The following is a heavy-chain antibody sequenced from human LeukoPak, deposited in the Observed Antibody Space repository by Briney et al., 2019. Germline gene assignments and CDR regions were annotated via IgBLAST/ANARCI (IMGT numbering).Heavy chain of an antibody. CDR2: INPSAGST. D-gene: IGHD1-26*01. J-gene: IGHJ3*02. Sequence: ASVKVSCKASGYSFTSYTFSNYYMHWVRQAPGQGLEWMGIINPSAGSTTYAQQFQGRVTMTRDTSTSTVYMELSGLTSEDTAVYYCARNGWVGARQLGAFDIWGQGTMVTVSP. CDR3: ARNGWVGARQLGAFDI. V-gene: IGHV1-46*01. CDR1: GYSFTSYTFSNYY.